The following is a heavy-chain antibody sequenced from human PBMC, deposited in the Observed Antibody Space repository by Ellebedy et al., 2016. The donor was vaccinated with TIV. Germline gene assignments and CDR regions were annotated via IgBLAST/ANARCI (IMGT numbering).Heavy chain of an antibody. CDR1: GGTATKHP. CDR2: IIPLFGTP. D-gene: IGHD3-3*01. CDR3: ARNTFGWFDS. V-gene: IGHV1-69*13. Sequence: SVKVSXXASGGTATKHPLSWVRQAPGQGLEWMGGIIPLFGTPDYAQKFQGRVTISADDSTSTVYMELSSLRSEDTAIYYCARNTFGWFDSWGQGTLVTVSS. J-gene: IGHJ5*01.